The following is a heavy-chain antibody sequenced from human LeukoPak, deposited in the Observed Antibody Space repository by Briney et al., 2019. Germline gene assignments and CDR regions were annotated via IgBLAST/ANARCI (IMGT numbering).Heavy chain of an antibody. CDR1: GGSFSGYY. Sequence: SETLSLTCAVYGGSFSGYYWSWIRQPPGKGLEWIGEVNHSGSTNYNPSLKSRVTISVDTSKNQFSLKLSSVTAADTAVYYCARDSESYSSSWSAPFDYWGQGTLVTVSS. CDR3: ARDSESYSSSWSAPFDY. V-gene: IGHV4-34*01. J-gene: IGHJ4*02. CDR2: VNHSGST. D-gene: IGHD6-13*01.